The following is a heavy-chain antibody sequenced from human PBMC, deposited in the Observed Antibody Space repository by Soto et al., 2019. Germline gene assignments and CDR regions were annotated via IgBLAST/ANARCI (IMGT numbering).Heavy chain of an antibody. CDR1: GGSFSGYY. J-gene: IGHJ5*02. Sequence: QVQLQQWGAGLLKPSETLSLTCAVYGGSFSGYYWSWIRQPPGKGLEWIGEINHSGSTNYNPSLKSRVTISVDTFRKQYSLKMSSVTAADTAVYYCARGDRGRESDPWGQGTLVTVSS. V-gene: IGHV4-34*01. CDR3: ARGDRGRESDP. CDR2: INHSGST.